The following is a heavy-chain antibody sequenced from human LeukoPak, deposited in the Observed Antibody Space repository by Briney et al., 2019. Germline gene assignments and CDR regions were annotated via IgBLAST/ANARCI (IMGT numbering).Heavy chain of an antibody. Sequence: PGGSLRLSCAASGFTFSSYSMNWVRQAPGKGLEWVAVISYDGSNKYFADSVKGRFTISRDNSKNTLYLQMNSLRAEDTAVYYCATPQGDSDGFDYWGQGTLVTVSS. CDR2: ISYDGSNK. D-gene: IGHD2-21*02. V-gene: IGHV3-30*03. J-gene: IGHJ4*02. CDR1: GFTFSSYS. CDR3: ATPQGDSDGFDY.